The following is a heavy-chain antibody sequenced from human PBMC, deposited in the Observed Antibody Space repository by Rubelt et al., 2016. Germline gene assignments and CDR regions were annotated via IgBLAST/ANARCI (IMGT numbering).Heavy chain of an antibody. V-gene: IGHV1-18*01. D-gene: IGHD2-2*01. CDR2: IRTYNGNT. CDR3: ARGYCSSANCLFNWFDP. CDR1: GYTFTTYG. Sequence: QVQLVQSGAEVKKPGASVKVSCKASGYTFTTYGISWVRQAPGQGLEWMGWIRTYNGNTNYAQKPQGRVTMTTDTSTSTAYMELMSLRSDDTAMYFCARGYCSSANCLFNWFDPWGQGTLVTVSS. J-gene: IGHJ5*02.